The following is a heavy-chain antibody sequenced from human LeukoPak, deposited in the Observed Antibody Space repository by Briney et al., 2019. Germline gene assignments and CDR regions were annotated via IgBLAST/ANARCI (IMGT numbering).Heavy chain of an antibody. Sequence: PGGSLRLSCAASGFTFSSYAMSWVRQAPGKGLEWVSAISGSGGSTYYADSVKGRFTISRDNSKNTLYLQMNSLRAEDTAVYYCAKDRTPPSRYSGYAPTRYYYYYYGMDVWGKGTTVTVSS. D-gene: IGHD5-12*01. J-gene: IGHJ6*04. V-gene: IGHV3-23*01. CDR1: GFTFSSYA. CDR3: AKDRTPPSRYSGYAPTRYYYYYYGMDV. CDR2: ISGSGGST.